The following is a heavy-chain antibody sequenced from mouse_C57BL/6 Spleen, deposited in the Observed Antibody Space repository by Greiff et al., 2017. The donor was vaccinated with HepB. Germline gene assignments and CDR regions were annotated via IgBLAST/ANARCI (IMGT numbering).Heavy chain of an antibody. CDR2: IDPEDGET. V-gene: IGHV14-2*01. CDR1: GFNIKDYY. D-gene: IGHD2-4*01. J-gene: IGHJ3*01. CDR3: ARPLPYDYDEVWFAY. Sequence: EVKLMESGAELVKPGASVKLSCTASGFNIKDYYMHWVKQRAEQGLEWIGRIDPEDGETKYAPKFQGKATITADTSSNTAYLQLSSLTSEDTAVYYCARPLPYDYDEVWFAYWGQGTLVTVSA.